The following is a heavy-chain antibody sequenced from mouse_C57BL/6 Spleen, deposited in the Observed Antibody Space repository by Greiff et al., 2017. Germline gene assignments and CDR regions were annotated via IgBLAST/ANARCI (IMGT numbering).Heavy chain of an antibody. Sequence: EVQLQQSGAELVRPGASVKLSCTASGFNIKDDYMHWVKQRPEQGLEWIGWIDPENGDTEYASKFQGKATITADTSSNTAYLQLSSLTSEDTAVYYCTTDYYGSSYDWYFDVWGTGTTVTVSS. CDR3: TTDYYGSSYDWYFDV. CDR1: GFNIKDDY. D-gene: IGHD1-1*01. J-gene: IGHJ1*03. CDR2: IDPENGDT. V-gene: IGHV14-4*01.